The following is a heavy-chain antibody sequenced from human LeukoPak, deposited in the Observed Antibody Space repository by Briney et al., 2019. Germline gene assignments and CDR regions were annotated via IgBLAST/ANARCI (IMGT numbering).Heavy chain of an antibody. Sequence: GASVKVSCKASGYTFIDYYMHWVRQAPGQGLEWLGCINPNSGGRNYAQKFQGRVTMTRDTSISTAYMELSRLRSDDTAVYYCARPMVGGVIHAFDIWGQGTMVTVSS. CDR2: INPNSGGR. J-gene: IGHJ3*02. CDR1: GYTFIDYY. CDR3: ARPMVGGVIHAFDI. D-gene: IGHD3-10*01. V-gene: IGHV1-2*02.